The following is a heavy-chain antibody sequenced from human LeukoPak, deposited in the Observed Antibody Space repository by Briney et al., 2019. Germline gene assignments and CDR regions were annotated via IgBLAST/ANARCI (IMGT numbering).Heavy chain of an antibody. Sequence: PSETLSLTCPVSGGSISSSSYYWGWIRQPPGKGLEWIGSIYYSGSTYYNPSLKSRVTISVDTSKNQFSLKLSSVTAADTAVYYCVNDSALGHWGQGTLVTVSS. CDR1: GGSISSSSYY. CDR3: VNDSALGH. J-gene: IGHJ4*02. V-gene: IGHV4-39*01. CDR2: IYYSGST. D-gene: IGHD1-1*01.